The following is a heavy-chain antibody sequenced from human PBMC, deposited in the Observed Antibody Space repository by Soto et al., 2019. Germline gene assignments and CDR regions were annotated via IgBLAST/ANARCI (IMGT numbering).Heavy chain of an antibody. D-gene: IGHD3-3*01. CDR1: GFTFTSSA. CDR3: AADYFSVATIFGVVENGMGV. V-gene: IGHV1-58*01. CDR2: IVVGSGNT. J-gene: IGHJ6*02. Sequence: SVKVSCKASGFTFTSSAVQWVRQARGQRLEWIGWIVVGSGNTNYAQKFQERVTITRDMSTSTAYMELSSLRSEDTAVYYCAADYFSVATIFGVVENGMGVWGQGTTVTVSS.